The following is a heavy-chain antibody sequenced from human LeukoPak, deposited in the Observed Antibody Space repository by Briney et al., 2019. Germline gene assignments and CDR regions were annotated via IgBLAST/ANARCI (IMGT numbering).Heavy chain of an antibody. CDR2: IYYTGST. D-gene: IGHD3-10*01. CDR3: ARRRGSGSQSFDY. V-gene: IGHV4-39*01. Sequence: SSETLSLTCTVSGGSISSYYWAWISQPPGKWLEWIGTIYYTGSTYYNPSLKSRLTISVDTSKNQFSLKLSSVTAADTAVYYCARRRGSGSQSFDYWGQGTLVTAS. CDR1: GGSISSYY. J-gene: IGHJ4*02.